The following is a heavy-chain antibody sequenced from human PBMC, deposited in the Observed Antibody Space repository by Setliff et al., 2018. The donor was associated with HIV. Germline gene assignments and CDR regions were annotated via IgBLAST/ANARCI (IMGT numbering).Heavy chain of an antibody. V-gene: IGHV3-21*01. Sequence: GGSLRLSCAASGFAFSSYAMNWVRQAPGKGLEWVSSITYSGSHKFYADSLKGRFTISRDNAEKSLYLQMNSLRAEDTAVYYCARALDYYDSSGYLDLDYWGQGTLVTVSS. J-gene: IGHJ4*02. CDR2: ITYSGSHK. CDR1: GFAFSSYA. D-gene: IGHD3-22*01. CDR3: ARALDYYDSSGYLDLDY.